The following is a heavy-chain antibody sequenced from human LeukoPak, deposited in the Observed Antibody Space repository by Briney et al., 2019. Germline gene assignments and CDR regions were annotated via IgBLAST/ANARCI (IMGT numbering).Heavy chain of an antibody. V-gene: IGHV4-59*01. D-gene: IGHD6-19*01. CDR2: IYYSGST. J-gene: IGHJ6*02. Sequence: IGYIYYSGSTNYNPSLKSRVTISVDTSKNQFSLKLSSVTAADTAVYYCASSGYSSGWYLDYYYGMDVWGQGTTVTVSS. CDR3: ASSGYSSGWYLDYYYGMDV.